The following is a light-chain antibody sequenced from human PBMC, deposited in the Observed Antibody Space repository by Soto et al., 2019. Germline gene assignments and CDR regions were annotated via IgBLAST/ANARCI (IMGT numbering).Light chain of an antibody. Sequence: QSALTQPASVSGSPGQSITISCTGTSSDVGSYNLVSWYQQLPGKAPKLIIYEVNERASGISDRFSGSKSGNTASLTITGLQGEEEADYYCCSYVGSSILMFGGGSKLTVL. CDR1: SSDVGSYNL. V-gene: IGLV2-23*02. J-gene: IGLJ3*02. CDR3: CSYVGSSILM. CDR2: EVN.